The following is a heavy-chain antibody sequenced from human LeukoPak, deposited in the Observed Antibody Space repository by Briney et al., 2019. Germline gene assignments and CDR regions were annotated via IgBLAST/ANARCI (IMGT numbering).Heavy chain of an antibody. CDR2: IYTSGST. CDR3: ARARITMDGFDY. V-gene: IGHV4-61*02. D-gene: IGHD3-10*01. Sequence: SETLSLTCTVSGGSISSGRYYWRWIRQPAGKGLEWIGRIYTSGSTNYNPSLKSRVTISVDTSKNQFSLKLSSVTAADTAVYYCARARITMDGFDYWGQGTLVTASS. CDR1: GGSISSGRYY. J-gene: IGHJ4*02.